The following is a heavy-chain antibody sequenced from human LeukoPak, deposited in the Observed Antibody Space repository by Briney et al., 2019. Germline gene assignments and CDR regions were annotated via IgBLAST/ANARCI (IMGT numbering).Heavy chain of an antibody. Sequence: SVKVSCKASGGTFSSYAISWVRQAPGQGLEWMGRIIPILGIANYAQKFQGRVTITADKSTSTAYMELSSLRSEDTAVYYCARGNRYIHFRIAVAGTSDAFDIWGQGTMVTVSS. CDR2: IIPILGIA. J-gene: IGHJ3*02. D-gene: IGHD6-19*01. CDR1: GGTFSSYA. CDR3: ARGNRYIHFRIAVAGTSDAFDI. V-gene: IGHV1-69*04.